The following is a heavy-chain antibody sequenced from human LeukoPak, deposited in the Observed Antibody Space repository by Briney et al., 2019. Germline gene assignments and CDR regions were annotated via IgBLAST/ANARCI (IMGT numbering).Heavy chain of an antibody. CDR2: ISGSGGST. D-gene: IGHD4-17*01. Sequence: GGSLRLSWAASGFPFNAYWMTWVRQAPGKGLEWVSAISGSGGSTYYADSVKGRFTISRDNSKNTLYLQMNSLRAEDTAVYYCAKAGDYGDYGQHWGQGTLVTVSS. CDR1: GFPFNAYW. V-gene: IGHV3-23*01. J-gene: IGHJ1*01. CDR3: AKAGDYGDYGQH.